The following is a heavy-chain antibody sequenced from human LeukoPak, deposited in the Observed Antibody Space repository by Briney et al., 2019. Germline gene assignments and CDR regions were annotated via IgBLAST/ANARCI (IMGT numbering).Heavy chain of an antibody. Sequence: ASVKVSCKASGYTFTGYYMHWVRQAPGQGLEWMGWINPNSGGTNYAQKFQGRVTMTRDTSISTAYMELSRLRSDDTAVYYCARPYTRGAGRSPFDYWGQGTLVTVSS. CDR1: GYTFTGYY. CDR3: ARPYTRGAGRSPFDY. V-gene: IGHV1-2*02. CDR2: INPNSGGT. J-gene: IGHJ4*02.